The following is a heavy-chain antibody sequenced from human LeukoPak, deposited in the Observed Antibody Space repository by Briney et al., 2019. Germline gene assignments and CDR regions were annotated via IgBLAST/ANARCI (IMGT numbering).Heavy chain of an antibody. D-gene: IGHD5-12*01. CDR3: ARGGSSYDWADY. Sequence: GRSLRLSCAASGFSFSSYAMYWVRQAPGKGLEWVAVISYDGSNKYYADSVKGRFTISRDNSKNTLYLQMNSLRVEDTAVYYCARGGSSYDWADYWGQGTLVTVSS. CDR2: ISYDGSNK. V-gene: IGHV3-30-3*01. CDR1: GFSFSSYA. J-gene: IGHJ4*02.